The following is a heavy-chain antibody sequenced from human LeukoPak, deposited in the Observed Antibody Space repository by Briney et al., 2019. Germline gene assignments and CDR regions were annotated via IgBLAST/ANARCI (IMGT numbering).Heavy chain of an antibody. CDR3: ARDSPGRDFWSGYPGDDDYMDV. J-gene: IGHJ6*03. CDR2: IYYSGST. Sequence: PSETLSLTCTVSGGSISSSSYYWGWIRQPPGKGLEWIGSIYYSGSTYYNPSLKSRVTISVDTSKNQFSLKLSSVTAADTAVYYCARDSPGRDFWSGYPGDDDYMDVWGKGTTVTVSS. D-gene: IGHD3-3*01. CDR1: GGSISSSSYY. V-gene: IGHV4-39*07.